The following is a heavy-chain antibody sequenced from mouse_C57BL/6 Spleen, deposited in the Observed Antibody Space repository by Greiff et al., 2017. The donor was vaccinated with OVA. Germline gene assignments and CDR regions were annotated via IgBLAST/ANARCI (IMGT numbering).Heavy chain of an antibody. J-gene: IGHJ3*01. CDR2: IDPSDSYT. D-gene: IGHD1-1*01. Sequence: QVQLQQPGAELVKPGASVKLSCKASGYTFTSYWMQWVKQRTGQGLEWIGEIDPSDSYTNYNQKLKGQATLTVDTSSSTAYMQVSSLTSVDSAVYYCARKNYGSSYRPAWFAYWGQGTLVTVSA. CDR3: ARKNYGSSYRPAWFAY. CDR1: GYTFTSYW. V-gene: IGHV1-50*01.